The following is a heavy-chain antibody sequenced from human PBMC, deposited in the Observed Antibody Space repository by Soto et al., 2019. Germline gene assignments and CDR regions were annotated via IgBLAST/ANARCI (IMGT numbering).Heavy chain of an antibody. CDR3: ARHGYDFWSGYPRTDFGY. CDR2: IYYSGST. CDR1: GGSISSSSYY. Sequence: SETLSLTCTVSGGSISSSSYYWGWIRQPPGKGLEWIGSIYYSGSTYYNPSLKSRVTISVDTSKNQFSLKLSSVTAADTAVYYCARHGYDFWSGYPRTDFGYWGQGTLVTVSS. V-gene: IGHV4-39*01. J-gene: IGHJ4*02. D-gene: IGHD3-3*01.